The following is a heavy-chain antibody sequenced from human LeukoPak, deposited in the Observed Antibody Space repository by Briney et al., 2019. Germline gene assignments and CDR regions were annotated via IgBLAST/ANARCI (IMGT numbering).Heavy chain of an antibody. V-gene: IGHV1-18*01. CDR3: ARNLNYDFWSGYYKYYWFDP. Sequence: GASVKVSCKASGYTFTRYGISWVRQVPGQGLEWMGWISAHNGNTNYAQKVQGRVTMTTDTSTSTAYMELRSLRSDDTAVCYCARNLNYDFWSGYYKYYWFDPWGQGTLVTVSS. CDR1: GYTFTRYG. D-gene: IGHD3-3*01. J-gene: IGHJ5*02. CDR2: ISAHNGNT.